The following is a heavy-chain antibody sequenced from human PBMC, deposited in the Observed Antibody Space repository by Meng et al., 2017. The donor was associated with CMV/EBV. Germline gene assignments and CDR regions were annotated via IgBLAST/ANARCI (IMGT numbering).Heavy chain of an antibody. Sequence: QAHLHGSGPRRVKPSQTLSLTCMVPGGSISSGDYNWRWSRQPPGKGLEWIGYIYYSGSTYYNPSLKSRVTISVDTSKNQFSLKLSSVTAADTAVYYCARDNRRGGVDYWGQGTLVTVSS. CDR2: IYYSGST. J-gene: IGHJ4*02. D-gene: IGHD3-3*01. V-gene: IGHV4-30-4*08. CDR1: GGSISSGDYN. CDR3: ARDNRRGGVDY.